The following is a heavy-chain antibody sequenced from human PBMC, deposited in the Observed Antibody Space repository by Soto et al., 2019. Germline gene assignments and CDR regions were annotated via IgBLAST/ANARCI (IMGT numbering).Heavy chain of an antibody. V-gene: IGHV3-23*01. D-gene: IGHD3-16*01. CDR3: VKNDGILGRGDCDL. J-gene: IGHJ2*01. CDR2: ISFSDGGT. CDR1: GFTFSSYA. Sequence: EEQLLESGGGLIQPGGSLRLACAASGFTFSSYAMTWVRQAPGKGLEWVSSISFSDGGTYYADSVKGRLTISRDNSKNTLFLQMNSLRVEDTAVYYCVKNDGILGRGDCDLWGRGTLVTVSS.